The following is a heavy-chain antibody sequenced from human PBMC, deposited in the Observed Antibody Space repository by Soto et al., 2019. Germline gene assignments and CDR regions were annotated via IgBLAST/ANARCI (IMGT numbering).Heavy chain of an antibody. V-gene: IGHV4-59*01. D-gene: IGHD2-2*01. CDR3: AGGLEGGYQALYYSGMDV. CDR2: IYHSGSS. CDR1: GGSISSYY. J-gene: IGHJ6*04. Sequence: PSETLSLTCTVSGGSISSYYWSWIRQPPGKGLEWIGYIYHSGSSNYNPSLKSRVTISVDTSKNQFSLKLSSVTAADTAVYYCAGGLEGGYQALYYSGMDVGGKGPRVPFSS.